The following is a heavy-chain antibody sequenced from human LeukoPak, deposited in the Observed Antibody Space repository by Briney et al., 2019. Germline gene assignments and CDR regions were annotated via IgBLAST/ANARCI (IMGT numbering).Heavy chain of an antibody. J-gene: IGHJ4*02. Sequence: PSETLSLTCPVSGGSISSSSHYWGWPRQPPGKGREWIRSIYYSGNTYYSPSLKGPVTISVDTSQEQFSLKLCHLTAADQSVYLCARHLRSSEDYFDYCGEGTLVSVSS. CDR3: ARHLRSSEDYFDY. D-gene: IGHD2-2*01. CDR1: GGSISSSSHY. V-gene: IGHV4-39*01. CDR2: IYYSGNT.